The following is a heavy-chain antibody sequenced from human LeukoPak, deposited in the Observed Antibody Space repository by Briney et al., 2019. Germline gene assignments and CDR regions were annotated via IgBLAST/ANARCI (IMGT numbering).Heavy chain of an antibody. D-gene: IGHD3-16*01. CDR1: GFTFSSYA. CDR2: ISGSGGST. J-gene: IGHJ6*03. CDR3: AKDGGYYYYYYYMDV. V-gene: IGHV3-23*01. Sequence: GGSLRLSCAASGFTFSSYAMSWVRQAPGKGLEWVSAISGSGGSTYYADSVKGRFTISRDNSKNTLYLQINSLRAEDTAVYYCAKDGGYYYYYYYMDVWGKGTTVTVSS.